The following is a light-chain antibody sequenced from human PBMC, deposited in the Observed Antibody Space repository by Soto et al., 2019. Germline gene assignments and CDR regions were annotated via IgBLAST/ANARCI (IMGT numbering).Light chain of an antibody. Sequence: DIQMTQSPSTLSASVGDRVTITCRASQSISSWLAWYQQKPGKAPKILIYKESSLDSGVPSRFIGSGSGTEFTLTISSLQPDDFATYYCQQYNSFPTFGQGTKVEIK. CDR2: KES. CDR3: QQYNSFPT. J-gene: IGKJ1*01. CDR1: QSISSW. V-gene: IGKV1-5*03.